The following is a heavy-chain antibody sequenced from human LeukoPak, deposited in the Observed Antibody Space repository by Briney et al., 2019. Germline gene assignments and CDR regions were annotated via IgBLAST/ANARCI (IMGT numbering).Heavy chain of an antibody. D-gene: IGHD4-17*01. Sequence: PGGSLRLSCAASGFTFSSYGMHWVRQAPGKGLEWVAVIWYDGSNKYYGDSVKGRFTISRDNSKNTLYLQMNSLRAEDTAVYYCAKDQGDYGWYDPWGQGTLVTVSS. J-gene: IGHJ5*02. CDR3: AKDQGDYGWYDP. CDR2: IWYDGSNK. CDR1: GFTFSSYG. V-gene: IGHV3-33*06.